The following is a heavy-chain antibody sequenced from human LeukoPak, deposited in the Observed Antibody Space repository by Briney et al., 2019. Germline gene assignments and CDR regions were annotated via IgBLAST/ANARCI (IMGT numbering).Heavy chain of an antibody. D-gene: IGHD3-22*01. CDR2: LWYDGSNK. CDR1: GFTFSSYG. V-gene: IGHV3-33*06. J-gene: IGHJ4*02. Sequence: PGGSLRLSCAASGFTFSSYGMHWVRQAPGKGLEWVAVLWYDGSNKYYADSVKGRFTISRDNSKNTLYLQMNSLRAEDTAVYYCAKAKSHYYDSSGCYDYWGQGTLVNFSS. CDR3: AKAKSHYYDSSGCYDY.